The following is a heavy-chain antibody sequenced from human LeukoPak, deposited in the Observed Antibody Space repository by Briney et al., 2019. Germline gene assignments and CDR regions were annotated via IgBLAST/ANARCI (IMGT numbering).Heavy chain of an antibody. CDR2: IWYDGSNK. D-gene: IGHD3-22*01. J-gene: IGHJ4*02. CDR1: GFTFSSYG. Sequence: PGGSLRLSCAASGFTFSSYGMHWVRQAPGKGLEWEAVIWYDGSNKYYADSVKGRFTISRDNSKNTLYLQMNSLRAEDTAVYYCAKDIWEYDSSGSFDYWGQGTLVTVSS. CDR3: AKDIWEYDSSGSFDY. V-gene: IGHV3-33*06.